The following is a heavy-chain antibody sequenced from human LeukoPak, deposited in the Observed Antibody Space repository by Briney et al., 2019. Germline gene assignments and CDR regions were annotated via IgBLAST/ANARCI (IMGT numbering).Heavy chain of an antibody. D-gene: IGHD3-10*01. CDR1: GFTFSSYG. Sequence: GGSLRLSCAASGFTFSSYGMHWVRQAPGKGLEWVTFVRFDGSNKYYVDSVKGRFTISRDNSKNTLYLQMNSLRAADTAVYYCAKSSEYYYGSGNYYAFFDYWGQGTLVAVSS. V-gene: IGHV3-30*02. CDR2: VRFDGSNK. CDR3: AKSSEYYYGSGNYYAFFDY. J-gene: IGHJ4*02.